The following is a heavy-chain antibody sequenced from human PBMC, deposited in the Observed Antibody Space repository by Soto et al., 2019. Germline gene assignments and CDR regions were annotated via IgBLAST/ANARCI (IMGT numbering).Heavy chain of an antibody. V-gene: IGHV3-30-3*01. J-gene: IGHJ4*02. D-gene: IGHD1-26*01. Sequence: SLRISYAASGFIFSSYTMHWVRQAPGKGLEWVGVITYDGSNQYYADSVKGRFTISRDNSRNMLFLQMNSLRPDDTAVYYCARAPSGSYPEFDYWGQGTLVTVSS. CDR3: ARAPSGSYPEFDY. CDR1: GFIFSSYT. CDR2: ITYDGSNQ.